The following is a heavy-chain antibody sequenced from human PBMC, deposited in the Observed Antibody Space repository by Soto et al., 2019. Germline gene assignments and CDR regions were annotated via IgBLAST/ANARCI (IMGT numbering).Heavy chain of an antibody. CDR3: ASLYCSSTSCYYPYYGMDV. J-gene: IGHJ6*02. V-gene: IGHV3-7*03. D-gene: IGHD2-2*01. CDR2: IKQDGSEK. CDR1: GFTFSRYW. Sequence: PGGSLRLSCAASGFTFSRYWMSWVRQAPGKGLEWVANIKQDGSEKYYVDSVKGRFTISRDNAKNSLYLQMNSLRAEDTAVYYCASLYCSSTSCYYPYYGMDVWGQGTTVTFSS.